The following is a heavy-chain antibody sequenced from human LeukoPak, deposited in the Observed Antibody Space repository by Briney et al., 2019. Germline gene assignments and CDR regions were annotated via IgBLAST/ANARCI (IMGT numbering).Heavy chain of an antibody. J-gene: IGHJ6*03. D-gene: IGHD1-26*01. CDR3: ARESYSGSYYFYYYYYMDV. CDR1: GYTFTSYY. Sequence: ASVKVSCKASGYTFTSYYMHWVRQAPGQGLEWMGIINPSGGSTSYAQKFQGRVTMTRDTSTSTVYMELSSLRSEDTAVYYCARESYSGSYYFYYYYYMDVWGKGTTVTISS. V-gene: IGHV1-46*01. CDR2: INPSGGST.